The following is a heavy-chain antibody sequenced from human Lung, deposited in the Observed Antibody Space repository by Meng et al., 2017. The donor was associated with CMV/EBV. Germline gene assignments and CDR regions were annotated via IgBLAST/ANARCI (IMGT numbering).Heavy chain of an antibody. D-gene: IGHD2-21*02. CDR3: ARVVTALWGYYFDY. Sequence: QFRLPASGPRPVKPSGTLSLTCAGSGGSISSSTWWSWVRQPPGKGLEWIGEIYHSGSTNYNPSLKSRVTISVDKSKNQFSLKLSSVTAADTAVYYCARVVTALWGYYFDYWGQGTLVTVSS. J-gene: IGHJ4*02. V-gene: IGHV4-4*02. CDR2: IYHSGST. CDR1: GGSISSSTW.